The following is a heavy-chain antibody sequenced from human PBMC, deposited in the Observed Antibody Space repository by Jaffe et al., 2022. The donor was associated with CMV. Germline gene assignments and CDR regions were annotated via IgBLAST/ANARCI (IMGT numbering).Heavy chain of an antibody. Sequence: QVLLVQSGAEVKKPGASVKVSCKSSGYTFSNFYIHWVRQAPGQGLEWMGIINLSGGGTRYAEKYQDRVTLTRDTSTSTVYMELSSLTSDDTAVYYCSRDLHGALYHSDYWGQGTLVTVSS. CDR3: SRDLHGALYHSDY. V-gene: IGHV1-46*01. J-gene: IGHJ4*02. D-gene: IGHD3-16*01. CDR2: INLSGGGT. CDR1: GYTFSNFY.